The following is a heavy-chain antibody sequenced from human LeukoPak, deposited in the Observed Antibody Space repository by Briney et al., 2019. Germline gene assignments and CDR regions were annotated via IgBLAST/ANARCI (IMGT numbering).Heavy chain of an antibody. V-gene: IGHV3-7*01. Sequence: GGSLRLSCVASGFTFTRYYMTWVRQAPGKGLEWVANINQDGSEKHYVDSVKGRFTISRDNAKNSLFLQMNSLRADDTAVYHCAMGVDLYNYWGQGTLVTVSS. J-gene: IGHJ4*02. CDR2: INQDGSEK. D-gene: IGHD1-14*01. CDR3: AMGVDLYNY. CDR1: GFTFTRYY.